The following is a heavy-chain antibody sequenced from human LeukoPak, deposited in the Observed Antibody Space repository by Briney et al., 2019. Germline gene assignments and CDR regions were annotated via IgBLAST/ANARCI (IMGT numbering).Heavy chain of an antibody. V-gene: IGHV4-59*01. CDR1: GGSFGDYY. Sequence: SETLSITCTVSGGSFGDYYWSWIRQPPGKGLEWIAYIYDSGTTNYNPSLKSRVTISVDTSKNQFSLKLSSVTAADTAVYYCARDFSAAFDIWGQGTMVTVSS. CDR3: ARDFSAAFDI. D-gene: IGHD2/OR15-2a*01. CDR2: IYDSGTT. J-gene: IGHJ3*02.